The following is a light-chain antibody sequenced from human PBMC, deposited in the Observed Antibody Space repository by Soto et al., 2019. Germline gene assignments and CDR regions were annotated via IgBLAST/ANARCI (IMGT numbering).Light chain of an antibody. CDR3: SSYSSTSTPWV. Sequence: QSALTQPASVSGSPGQSITIFCTGTSSDVGAYKFVSWYQHHPGRAPQVMIYEVTNRPSGVSSRFSGSKSGNTASLTISGLQPEDEGDYYCSSYSSTSTPWVFGGGTKLTVL. V-gene: IGLV2-14*01. J-gene: IGLJ3*02. CDR2: EVT. CDR1: SSDVGAYKF.